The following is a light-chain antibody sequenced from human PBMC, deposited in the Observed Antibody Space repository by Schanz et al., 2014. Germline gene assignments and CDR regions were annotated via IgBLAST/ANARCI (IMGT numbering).Light chain of an antibody. CDR1: SSDVGSYNL. J-gene: IGLJ3*02. CDR3: SSFTTSSAPGV. Sequence: QSALTQPASVSGSPGQSITISCTGTSSDVGSYNLVSWYQQHPGKAPKLMIYEVSKRPSGVPDRFSGSKSGNTASLTVSGLQAEDEADYYCSSFTTSSAPGVFGGGTKLTVL. V-gene: IGLV2-14*02. CDR2: EVS.